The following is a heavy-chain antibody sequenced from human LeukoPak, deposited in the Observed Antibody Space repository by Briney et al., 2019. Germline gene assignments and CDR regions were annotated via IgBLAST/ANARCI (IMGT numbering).Heavy chain of an antibody. CDR2: IYYSGST. J-gene: IGHJ4*02. Sequence: SETLSLTCTVSGGSISSYYWSWIRQPPGKGLEWIGYIYYSGSTNYNPSLKSRVTISVDTSKNQFSLKLSSVTAADTAVYYCARDPTYNWNYDYWGQGTLVTVSS. CDR3: ARDPTYNWNYDY. V-gene: IGHV4-59*01. CDR1: GGSISSYY. D-gene: IGHD1-7*01.